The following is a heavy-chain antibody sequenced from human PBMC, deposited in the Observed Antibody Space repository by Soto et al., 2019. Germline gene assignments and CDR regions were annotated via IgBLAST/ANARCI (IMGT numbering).Heavy chain of an antibody. D-gene: IGHD4-17*01. J-gene: IGHJ4*02. CDR3: ARSSPTTVTTFAY. V-gene: IGHV4-31*03. CDR2: IYYSGST. Sequence: QVQLQESGPGLVKPSQTLSLTCTVSGGSISSGGYYWSWIRQHPGKGLEWIGYIYYSGSTYYNPSPQSRVTXAXDXXKTKFSLKLSSVTAAATAVYYCARSSPTTVTTFAYWGQGTLVTVSS. CDR1: GGSISSGGYY.